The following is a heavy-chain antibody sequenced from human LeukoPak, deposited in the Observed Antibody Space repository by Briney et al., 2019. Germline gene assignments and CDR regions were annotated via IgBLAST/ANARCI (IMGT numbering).Heavy chain of an antibody. V-gene: IGHV4-61*05. CDR1: GGSISSSSYY. CDR3: VRGDYYDSSEHFQH. Sequence: PSETLSLTCTVSGGSISSSSYYWSWIRQPPGKGLEWIGYIYYSGSTNYNPALKSRVTMSVDTSKNQFSLKLSSVTAADTAVYYCVRGDYYDSSEHFQHWGQGTLVTVSS. CDR2: IYYSGST. J-gene: IGHJ1*01. D-gene: IGHD3-22*01.